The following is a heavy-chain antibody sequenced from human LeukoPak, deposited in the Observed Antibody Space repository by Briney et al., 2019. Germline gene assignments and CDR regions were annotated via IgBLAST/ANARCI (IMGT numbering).Heavy chain of an antibody. CDR3: AKRYCTNAVCHIDY. V-gene: IGHV3-30*18. CDR1: GFAFRNYG. CDR2: ISYDGSTD. J-gene: IGHJ4*02. Sequence: GGSLRLSCAASGFAFRNYGMHWVRQAPGKGLEWVALISYDGSTDYYSDPVKGRFTISRDSPKNTLYLEMNSLRTEDTAVYYCAKRYCTNAVCHIDYWGQGTLVTVSS. D-gene: IGHD2-8*01.